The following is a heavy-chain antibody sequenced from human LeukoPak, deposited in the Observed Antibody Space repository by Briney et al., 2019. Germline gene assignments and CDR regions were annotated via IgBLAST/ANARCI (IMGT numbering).Heavy chain of an antibody. CDR3: ATGSTITADY. CDR1: GFTFSSYG. CDR2: ISYDGSNK. D-gene: IGHD5/OR15-5a*01. V-gene: IGHV3-30*03. Sequence: GGSLRLSCEASGFTFSSYGMHWVRQAPGKGLEWVAVISYDGSNKHYADSVKGRFTISRDNSKNTLYLQMNSLRAEDTAVYYCATGSTITADYWGQGTLVTVSS. J-gene: IGHJ4*02.